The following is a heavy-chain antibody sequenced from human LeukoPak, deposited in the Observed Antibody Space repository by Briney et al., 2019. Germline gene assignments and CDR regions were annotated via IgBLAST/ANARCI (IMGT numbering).Heavy chain of an antibody. V-gene: IGHV3-48*01. D-gene: IGHD6-6*01. CDR3: ARARIAARPDFDY. Sequence: GGSLRLSCAASGFTFSSYSVNWVRQAPGKGLEWVSYISSSSSTIYYADSVKGRFTISRDNAKNSLYLQMNSLRAEDTAVYYCARARIAARPDFDYWGQGTLVTVSS. CDR2: ISSSSSTI. CDR1: GFTFSSYS. J-gene: IGHJ4*02.